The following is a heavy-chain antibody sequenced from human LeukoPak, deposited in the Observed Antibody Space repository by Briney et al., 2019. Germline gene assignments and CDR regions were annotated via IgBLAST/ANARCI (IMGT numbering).Heavy chain of an antibody. J-gene: IGHJ4*02. Sequence: ASVKVSCKASGYTFTGYYMHWVRQAPGQGLEWMGWINPNSGGTNYAQRFQGRVTMTRDTSISTAYMELSRLRSDDTAVYYCAREGRWESGYKFGSGTSALDFWGQGTLVSVSS. CDR1: GYTFTGYY. CDR2: INPNSGGT. V-gene: IGHV1-2*02. D-gene: IGHD3-10*01. CDR3: AREGRWESGYKFGSGTSALDF.